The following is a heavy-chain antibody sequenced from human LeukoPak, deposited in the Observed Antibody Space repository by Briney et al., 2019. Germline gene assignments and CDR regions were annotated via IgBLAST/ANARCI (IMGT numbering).Heavy chain of an antibody. V-gene: IGHV4-61*02. D-gene: IGHD3-16*01. CDR2: IYTSGST. CDR1: GGSISSGSYY. J-gene: IGHJ4*02. Sequence: SETLSLTCTVSGGSISSGSYYWSWIRQPAGKGLEWIGRIYTSGSTNYNPSLKSRVTISVDTSKNQFSLTMASVTAADTAVYYCARLPRGLIRSYWGQGTLVTVSS. CDR3: ARLPRGLIRSY.